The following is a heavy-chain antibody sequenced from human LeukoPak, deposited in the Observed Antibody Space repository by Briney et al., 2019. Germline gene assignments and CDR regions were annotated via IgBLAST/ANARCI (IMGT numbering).Heavy chain of an antibody. CDR3: AKWELWPRSGLQY. CDR1: GFTFSSYS. J-gene: IGHJ4*02. V-gene: IGHV3-23*01. D-gene: IGHD1-26*01. CDR2: ISGSGGST. Sequence: GGSPRLSCAASGFTFSSYSMNWVRQAPGKGLEWVSAISGSGGSTYYADSVKGRFTISRDNSKNTLYLQMNSLRAEDTAVYYCAKWELWPRSGLQYWGQGTLVTVSS.